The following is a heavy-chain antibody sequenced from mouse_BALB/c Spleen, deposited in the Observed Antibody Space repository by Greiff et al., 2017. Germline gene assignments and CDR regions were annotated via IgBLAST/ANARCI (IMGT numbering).Heavy chain of an antibody. Sequence: VPLQQSGAELMKPGASVKISCKATGYTFSSYWIEWVKQRPGHGLEWIGEILPGSGSTNYNEKFKGKATFTADTSSNTAYMQRSSLTSEDSAVYYCARRDGYYYYYAMDYWGQGTSVTVSS. V-gene: IGHV1-9*01. CDR1: GYTFSSYW. CDR3: ARRDGYYYYYAMDY. J-gene: IGHJ4*01. D-gene: IGHD2-3*01. CDR2: ILPGSGST.